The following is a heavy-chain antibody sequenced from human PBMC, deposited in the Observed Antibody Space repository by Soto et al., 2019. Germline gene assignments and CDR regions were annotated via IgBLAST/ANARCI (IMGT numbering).Heavy chain of an antibody. CDR3: ARDSSGWYSPYY. J-gene: IGHJ4*02. D-gene: IGHD6-19*01. CDR1: GFTFSSYS. Sequence: GGSLGLSCAVSGFTFSSYSMNWVRQAPGKGLEWVSSISSFSNYMYYTDSVKGRFTISRDNSKNTLYLQMNSLRAEDTAVYYCARDSSGWYSPYYWSQGTLVTVSS. CDR2: ISSFSNYM. V-gene: IGHV3-21*01.